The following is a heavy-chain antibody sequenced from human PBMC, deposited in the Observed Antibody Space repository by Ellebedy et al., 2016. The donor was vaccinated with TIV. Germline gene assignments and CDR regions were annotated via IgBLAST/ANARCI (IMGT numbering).Heavy chain of an antibody. Sequence: PGGSLRLSCAASGFTFSSYVMGWVRQAPGKGLEWVSVISGSGDRTYYADSVKGRFTISRDNSKNTLYLQMNSLRAEDTAVYYCAKGRGIVVVVSATALDFWGQGTLVTVSS. J-gene: IGHJ4*02. CDR1: GFTFSSYV. CDR2: ISGSGDRT. V-gene: IGHV3-23*01. D-gene: IGHD2-15*01. CDR3: AKGRGIVVVVSATALDF.